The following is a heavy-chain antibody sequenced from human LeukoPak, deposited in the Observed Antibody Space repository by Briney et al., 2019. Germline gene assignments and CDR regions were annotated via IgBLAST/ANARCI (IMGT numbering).Heavy chain of an antibody. J-gene: IGHJ3*02. CDR3: ARRGYYDSSGYYVAFDI. V-gene: IGHV4-59*01. CDR2: IYYSGST. CDR1: GGSISSYY. D-gene: IGHD3-22*01. Sequence: PSETLSLTCTVSGGSISSYYWSWIRQPPGKGLEWIGYIYYSGSTNYNPSLKSRVTISVDTSENQFSLKLSSVTAADTAVYYCARRGYYDSSGYYVAFDIWGQGTMVTVSS.